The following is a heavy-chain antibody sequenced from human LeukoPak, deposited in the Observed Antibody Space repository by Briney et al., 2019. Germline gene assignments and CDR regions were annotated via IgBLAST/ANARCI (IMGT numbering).Heavy chain of an antibody. V-gene: IGHV4-38-2*01. CDR3: ARTLWFGPQEFDP. J-gene: IGHJ5*02. Sequence: PSETLSFTCAVSGYSISSGYYWGWIRQPPGRGLEWIGSIYHSGSTYCNPSLKSRVTISVDTSKNQFSLKLSSVTAADTAVYYCARTLWFGPQEFDPWGQGTLVTVSS. D-gene: IGHD3-10*01. CDR1: GYSISSGYY. CDR2: IYHSGST.